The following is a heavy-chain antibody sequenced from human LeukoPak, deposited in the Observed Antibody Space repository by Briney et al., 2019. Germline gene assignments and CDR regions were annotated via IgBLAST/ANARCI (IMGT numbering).Heavy chain of an antibody. Sequence: SETLSLTCTVSGGSISIYYWSWIRQPPGKGLEWIGYTYNSGSTNYNPSLKSRVTISVDTSKNQFSLKLSSVTAADTAVYYCARGNDLGVDYWGQGTLVTVSS. D-gene: IGHD1-1*01. J-gene: IGHJ4*02. V-gene: IGHV4-59*12. CDR1: GGSISIYY. CDR3: ARGNDLGVDY. CDR2: TYNSGST.